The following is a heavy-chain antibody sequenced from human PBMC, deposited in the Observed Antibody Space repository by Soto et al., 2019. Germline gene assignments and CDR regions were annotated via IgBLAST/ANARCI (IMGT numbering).Heavy chain of an antibody. CDR2: IYYSGST. Sequence: SETLSLTCTVSGGSISNSSYYWSWIRQPPGKGLEWIGSIYYSGSTYYNPSLKSRVTISVDTSKNQFSLKLSSVTAADTAVYYCARSYYDILAYYDYWGQGTLVTVSS. D-gene: IGHD3-9*01. CDR1: GGSISNSSYY. CDR3: ARSYYDILAYYDY. J-gene: IGHJ4*02. V-gene: IGHV4-39*01.